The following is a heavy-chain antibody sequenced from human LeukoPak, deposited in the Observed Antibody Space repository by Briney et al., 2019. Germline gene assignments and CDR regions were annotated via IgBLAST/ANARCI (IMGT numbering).Heavy chain of an antibody. V-gene: IGHV4-34*01. D-gene: IGHD3-22*01. J-gene: IGHJ4*02. CDR3: ARKFRGYYDSTRRYYFDY. CDR1: GGSFSGYY. CDR2: INHSGST. Sequence: SETLSLTCAVYGGSFSGYYWSWIRQPPGKGVEWIGEINHSGSTNYNPSLKRRVTISVDTSKNQFSLKLSSVTAADTAVYYCARKFRGYYDSTRRYYFDYWGQGTLVTVSS.